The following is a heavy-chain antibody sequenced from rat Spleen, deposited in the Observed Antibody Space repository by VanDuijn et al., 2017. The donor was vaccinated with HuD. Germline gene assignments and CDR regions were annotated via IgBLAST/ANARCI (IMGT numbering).Heavy chain of an antibody. J-gene: IGHJ3*01. Sequence: EVQLVESGGGLVQPGRSLKLSCAASGFTFSNYDMAWVRQAPPKGLEWVASLTNSGGSTYYRDSVKGRFTISRDNAKSTLYLQMNSLKSEDTATYYCARQGYDGYYQFAYWGQGTLVTVSS. CDR2: LTNSGGST. CDR3: ARQGYDGYYQFAY. D-gene: IGHD1-12*03. CDR1: GFTFSNYD. V-gene: IGHV5-25*01.